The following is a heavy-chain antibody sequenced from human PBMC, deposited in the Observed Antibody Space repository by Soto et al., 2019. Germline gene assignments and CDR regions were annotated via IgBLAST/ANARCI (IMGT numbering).Heavy chain of an antibody. CDR1: GYTFSDYY. D-gene: IGHD1-1*01. V-gene: IGHV1-2*02. J-gene: IGHJ4*02. Sequence: ASVKVSCKASGYTFSDYYIHWVRQAPGQGLEWMGWINPNSGGTKYAPRFQGGVTMTRDTSITTAYMELSRLRSGDTAVYYCAREPATAKPEGVDFWGQGTLVTVSS. CDR3: AREPATAKPEGVDF. CDR2: INPNSGGT.